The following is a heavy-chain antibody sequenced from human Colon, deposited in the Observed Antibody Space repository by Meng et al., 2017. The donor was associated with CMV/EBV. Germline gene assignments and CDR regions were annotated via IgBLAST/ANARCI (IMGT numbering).Heavy chain of an antibody. CDR1: GLTFSKYW. Sequence: GESLKISCAASGLTFSKYWMHWVRQAPGKGLVWVSLINGDGTRTPYADSVKGRFTISRDNAKNTLYVQMNSLRVEDTAVYYCATGDSYYYNYWGRGTLVTVSS. CDR2: INGDGTRT. CDR3: ATGDSYYYNY. J-gene: IGHJ4*02. V-gene: IGHV3-74*01. D-gene: IGHD3-10*01.